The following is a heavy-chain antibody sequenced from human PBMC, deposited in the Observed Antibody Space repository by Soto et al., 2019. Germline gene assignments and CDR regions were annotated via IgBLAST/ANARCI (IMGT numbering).Heavy chain of an antibody. CDR3: ASRPSDRNYYGVFDY. D-gene: IGHD3-3*01. CDR1: GFTLSSHW. J-gene: IGHJ4*02. CDR2: IKQDGSEE. V-gene: IGHV3-7*03. Sequence: GGSLSLSCTASGFTLSSHWMTWARQAQGKALEWVANIKQDGSEEYYVDSVKGRFTISRDNAKNSLFLQMNSLRAEDTAVYYCASRPSDRNYYGVFDYWGQGTLVTVSS.